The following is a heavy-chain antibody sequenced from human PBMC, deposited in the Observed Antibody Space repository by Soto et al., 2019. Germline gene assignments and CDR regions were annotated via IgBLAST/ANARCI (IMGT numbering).Heavy chain of an antibody. CDR3: ARGSYDILPAQPFDDFDI. CDR2: INPNSGGT. V-gene: IGHV1-2*04. D-gene: IGHD3-9*01. CDR1: GYTFTGYY. Sequence: ASVKVSCKASGYTFTGYYMHWVRQAPGQGLEWMGWINPNSGGTNYAQKLQGWVTMTRDTSISTAYMELSRLRSDDTAVYYCARGSYDILPAQPFDDFDIWGQGTMVTVS. J-gene: IGHJ3*02.